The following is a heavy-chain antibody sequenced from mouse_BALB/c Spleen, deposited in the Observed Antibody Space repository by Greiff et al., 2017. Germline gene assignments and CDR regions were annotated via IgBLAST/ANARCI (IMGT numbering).Heavy chain of an antibody. CDR2: INPSTGYT. CDR1: GYTFTSYW. D-gene: IGHD4-1*01. CDR3: ARRDLGRGFAY. J-gene: IGHJ3*01. Sequence: VQLQESGAELAKPGASVKMSCKASGYTFTSYWMHWVKQRPGQGLEWIGYINPSTGYTEYNQKFKDKATLTADKSSSTAYMQLSSLTSEDSAVYYCARRDLGRGFAYWGQGTLVTVSA. V-gene: IGHV1-7*01.